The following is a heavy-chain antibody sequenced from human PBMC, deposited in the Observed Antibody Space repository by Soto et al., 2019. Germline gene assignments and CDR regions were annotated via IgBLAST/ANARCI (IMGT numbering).Heavy chain of an antibody. Sequence: SETLSLTCTVSGGSISSSSYYWGWIRQPPGKGLEWIGSIYYSGSTYYNPSLKSRVTISVDTSKNQFSLKLSSVTAADTAVYYCARHEAVAGTEFDYWGQGTLVTVSS. D-gene: IGHD6-19*01. CDR1: GGSISSSSYY. CDR3: ARHEAVAGTEFDY. V-gene: IGHV4-39*01. J-gene: IGHJ4*02. CDR2: IYYSGST.